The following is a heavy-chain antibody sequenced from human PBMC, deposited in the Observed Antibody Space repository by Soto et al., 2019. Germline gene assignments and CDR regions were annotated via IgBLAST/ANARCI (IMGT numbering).Heavy chain of an antibody. Sequence: PGGSLRLSCAASGFTVSDYYMSWIRQAPGKGLEWVSYISSSSSYTNYADSVKGRFTISRDNAKNSLYLQMNSLRAEDTAVYYCARKTYYYAFDIWGQGTMVTVSS. D-gene: IGHD3-10*01. V-gene: IGHV3-11*03. CDR3: ARKTYYYAFDI. CDR1: GFTVSDYY. J-gene: IGHJ3*02. CDR2: ISSSSSYT.